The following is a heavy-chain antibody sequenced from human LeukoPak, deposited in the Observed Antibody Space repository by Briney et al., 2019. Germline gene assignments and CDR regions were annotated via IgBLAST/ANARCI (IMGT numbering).Heavy chain of an antibody. V-gene: IGHV1-18*01. CDR3: ARGTGGIVVVPAAIAGYNWFDP. Sequence: ASVNVSCKASGYTFTSNVISWVRQAPGQGLEWMGWISAYNGNTNYAQKLQGRVTMTTDTSTSTAYMELSSLRSEDTAVYYCARGTGGIVVVPAAIAGYNWFDPWGQGTLVTVSS. CDR1: GYTFTSNV. J-gene: IGHJ5*02. D-gene: IGHD2-2*02. CDR2: ISAYNGNT.